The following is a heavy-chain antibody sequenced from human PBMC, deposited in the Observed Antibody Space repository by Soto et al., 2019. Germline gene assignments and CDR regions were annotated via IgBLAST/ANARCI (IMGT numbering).Heavy chain of an antibody. Sequence: PSETLSLTCTVSGGSSSSYYWSWIRQPPGKGLEWIGYIYYSGSTNYNPSLKSRVTISVDTSKNQFSLKLSSVTAADTAVYYCARDDSSSVYGMDVWGQGTTVTVSS. CDR1: GGSSSSYY. D-gene: IGHD6-6*01. CDR2: IYYSGST. CDR3: ARDDSSSVYGMDV. V-gene: IGHV4-59*01. J-gene: IGHJ6*02.